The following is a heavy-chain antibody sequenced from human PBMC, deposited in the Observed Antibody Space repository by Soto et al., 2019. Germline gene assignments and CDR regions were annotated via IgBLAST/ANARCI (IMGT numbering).Heavy chain of an antibody. CDR3: ARSFFAYTSCPNFDY. CDR2: INAGNGNT. J-gene: IGHJ4*02. D-gene: IGHD2-2*01. Sequence: QVQFVQSGAEVKKPGASVKVSCKASGYTFTSYGIHWVRQAPGQRLEWMGWINAGNGNTKYSQKFQDTVTITRDTSASTAYLELNNLRSEDTAVYFCARSFFAYTSCPNFDYWGQGTLVTVSS. V-gene: IGHV1-3*01. CDR1: GYTFTSYG.